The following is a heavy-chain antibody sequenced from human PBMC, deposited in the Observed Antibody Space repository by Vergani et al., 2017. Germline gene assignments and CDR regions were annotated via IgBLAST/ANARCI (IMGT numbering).Heavy chain of an antibody. Sequence: QVQLVQSGAEVKKPGASVKVSCKASGYTFTSYGISWVRQAPGQGLEWMGWISAYNGNTNYVQKLQGRVTMTTDTSTSTAYMELRSLRSDDTAVYYCARDRYCSXTSCYTANYYYYYGMDVWGQGTTVTVSS. V-gene: IGHV1-18*04. D-gene: IGHD2-2*02. J-gene: IGHJ6*02. CDR3: ARDRYCSXTSCYTANYYYYYGMDV. CDR1: GYTFTSYG. CDR2: ISAYNGNT.